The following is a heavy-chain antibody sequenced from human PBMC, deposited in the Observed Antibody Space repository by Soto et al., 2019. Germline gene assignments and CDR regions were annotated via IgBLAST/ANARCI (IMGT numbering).Heavy chain of an antibody. CDR1: GGTFSSYA. D-gene: IGHD5-12*01. Sequence: QVQLVQSGAEVKKPGSSVKVSCKASGGTFSSYAISWVRQAPGQGLEWMGGIIPIFGTANYAQKFQGRVTITADESTSTAYMELSSLRSEDTAMYYCARDMEMATIGDYYYGMDVWGQGTTVTVSS. V-gene: IGHV1-69*12. CDR3: ARDMEMATIGDYYYGMDV. CDR2: IIPIFGTA. J-gene: IGHJ6*02.